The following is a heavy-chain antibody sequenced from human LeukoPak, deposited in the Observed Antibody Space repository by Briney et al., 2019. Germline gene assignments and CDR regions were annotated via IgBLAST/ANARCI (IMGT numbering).Heavy chain of an antibody. D-gene: IGHD1-20*01. CDR1: GGSFSGYY. J-gene: IGHJ3*02. Sequence: PETLSLTCAVYGGSFSGYYWSWIRQPPGKGLEWIGEINHSGSTNYNPSLKSRVTISVDTSKNQFSLKLSSVTAADTAVYYCARDRITGTTNAFDIWGQGTMVTVSS. V-gene: IGHV4-34*01. CDR3: ARDRITGTTNAFDI. CDR2: INHSGST.